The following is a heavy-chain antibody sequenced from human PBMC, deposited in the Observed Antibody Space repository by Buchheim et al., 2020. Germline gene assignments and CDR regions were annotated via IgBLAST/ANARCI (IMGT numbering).Heavy chain of an antibody. Sequence: EVQLVESGGGLVQPGGSLRLSCAASGFTFSSYWMSWVRQAPGKGLEWVANIKQDGSEKYYVDSVKGRFTISRDNAKNSLYLQMNSLRAEDTAVYYCARLRIRIAARPGYFDYWGQGTL. CDR3: ARLRIRIAARPGYFDY. D-gene: IGHD6-6*01. V-gene: IGHV3-7*01. CDR1: GFTFSSYW. J-gene: IGHJ4*02. CDR2: IKQDGSEK.